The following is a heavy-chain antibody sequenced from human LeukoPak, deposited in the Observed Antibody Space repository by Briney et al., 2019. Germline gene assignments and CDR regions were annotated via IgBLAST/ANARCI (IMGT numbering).Heavy chain of an antibody. CDR2: IYPDDSDT. D-gene: IGHD6-13*01. V-gene: IGHV5-51*01. Sequence: PGESLRISCRGSGYSFTSYWIGWLRQMPGKGLEWMGIIYPDDSDTTYSPSFQGQVTISADKSISTAYLQWSSLKASDTAMYYCARRQSGIAASANFPFDYWGQGTLVTVSS. CDR1: GYSFTSYW. CDR3: ARRQSGIAASANFPFDY. J-gene: IGHJ4*02.